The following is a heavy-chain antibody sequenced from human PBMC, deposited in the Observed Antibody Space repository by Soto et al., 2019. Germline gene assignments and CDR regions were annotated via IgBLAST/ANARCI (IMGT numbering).Heavy chain of an antibody. D-gene: IGHD1-1*01. CDR1: GFTFSSYA. J-gene: IGHJ6*02. CDR3: ARDPGPRPNYYYYGMDV. Sequence: QVQLVESGGGVVQPGRSLRLSYAASGFTFSSYAMHWVRQAPGKGLEWVAVISYDGSNKYYADSVKGRFTISRDNSKNTLYLQMNSLRAEDTAVYYCARDPGPRPNYYYYGMDVWGQGTTVTVSS. V-gene: IGHV3-30-3*01. CDR2: ISYDGSNK.